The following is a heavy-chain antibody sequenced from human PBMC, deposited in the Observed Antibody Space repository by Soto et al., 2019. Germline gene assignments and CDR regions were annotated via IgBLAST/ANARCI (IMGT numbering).Heavy chain of an antibody. J-gene: IGHJ4*02. CDR1: GGSISSSSYY. V-gene: IGHV4-39*01. D-gene: IGHD2-2*02. CDR3: ARHVTGLGYCSSISCYTDY. CDR2: IYYSGST. Sequence: PSETLSLTCTVSGGSISSSSYYWGWIRQPPGKGLEWIGSIYYSGSTYYNPSLKSRVTISVDTSKNQYSLKLSPVTAADTAVYFCARHVTGLGYCSSISCYTDYWGQGTLVTVSS.